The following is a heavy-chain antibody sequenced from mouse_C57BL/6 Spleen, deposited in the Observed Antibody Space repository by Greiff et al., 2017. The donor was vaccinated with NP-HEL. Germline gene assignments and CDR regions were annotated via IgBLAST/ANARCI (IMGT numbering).Heavy chain of an antibody. CDR1: GYTFTSYW. J-gene: IGHJ1*03. D-gene: IGHD1-1*01. Sequence: QVQLKQPGAELVRPGTSVKLSCKASGYTFTSYWMHWVKQRPGQGLEWIGVIDPSDSYPTYNHKFKGTATLTVATSSSTTYRQLSSLTSEDAAVYYCARGPTVVARYWYFDVWGTGTTVTVSS. V-gene: IGHV1-59*01. CDR3: ARGPTVVARYWYFDV. CDR2: IDPSDSYP.